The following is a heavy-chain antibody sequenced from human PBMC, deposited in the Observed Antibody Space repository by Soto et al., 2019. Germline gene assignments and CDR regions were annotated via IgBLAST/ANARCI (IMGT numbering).Heavy chain of an antibody. D-gene: IGHD1-26*01. CDR2: IRSKANNYAT. CDR3: GRGGLRRLPDDY. Sequence: GRSMRLACAACRFTVSRSAVDWARQTPGKGLEWVGRIRSKANNYATAYAASVKGRFSISRDDSKNTAYLQMNSLRAEDTAVYYCGRGGLRRLPDDYWGQGTLVTGSS. CDR1: RFTVSRSA. V-gene: IGHV3-73*01. J-gene: IGHJ4*02.